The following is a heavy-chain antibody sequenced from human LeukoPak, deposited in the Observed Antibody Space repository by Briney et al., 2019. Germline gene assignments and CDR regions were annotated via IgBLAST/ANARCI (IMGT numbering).Heavy chain of an antibody. D-gene: IGHD1-1*01. CDR3: ARDTSYYGMDV. CDR1: GYTLTSYY. Sequence: ASVKVSCRASGYTLTSYYMHWVRQAPGQGLEWMGIINPSGGSTTYAQKFQGGVTMTRDTSTSTFYMELSSLRSEDTAVYYCARDTSYYGMDVWGQGTTVSVSS. J-gene: IGHJ6*02. V-gene: IGHV1-46*01. CDR2: INPSGGST.